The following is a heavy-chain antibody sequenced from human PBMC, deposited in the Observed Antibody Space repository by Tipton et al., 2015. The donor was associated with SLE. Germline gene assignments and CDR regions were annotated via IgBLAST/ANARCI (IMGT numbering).Heavy chain of an antibody. Sequence: TLSLPCTVSGGSISSSGHYWCCIRPPPGKGLEWFGSIYFRVAAHYNPSLKSRVTISADTSKNQFSLRLTSVTAADTAVYYCAKYASGTMFEYWGQGTLVTVSS. D-gene: IGHD3-10*01. V-gene: IGHV4-39*01. CDR3: AKYASGTMFEY. CDR2: IYFRVAA. CDR1: GGSISSSGHY. J-gene: IGHJ4*02.